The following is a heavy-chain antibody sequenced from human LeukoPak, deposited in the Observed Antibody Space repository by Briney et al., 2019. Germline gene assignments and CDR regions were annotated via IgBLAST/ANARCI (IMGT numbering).Heavy chain of an antibody. Sequence: RKSGPTLVNPTQTLTLTCTFSGFSLSTSGVGVGWIRQPPGKALVWLAVIYWDDDERYSPSLKSRLTITKDTSKNQVVLTMTNMDPVDTATYYCAHSCGGGNSAYFDYWGQGTLVTVSS. CDR2: IYWDDDE. V-gene: IGHV2-5*02. D-gene: IGHD4-23*01. J-gene: IGHJ4*02. CDR1: GFSLSTSGVG. CDR3: AHSCGGGNSAYFDY.